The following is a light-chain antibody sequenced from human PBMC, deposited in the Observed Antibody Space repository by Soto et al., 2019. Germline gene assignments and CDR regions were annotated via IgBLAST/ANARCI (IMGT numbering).Light chain of an antibody. J-gene: IGLJ1*01. CDR1: SSDFGGYNY. Sequence: QSALTQPASVSGSPGQSLTISCTGTSSDFGGYNYVSWYQQHPGKAPKLMIYDVSNRPSGVSNRFSGSKSGNTASLTISGLQAEDEADYYCSSYTSSSTSYVFGTGTKVTVL. CDR3: SSYTSSSTSYV. CDR2: DVS. V-gene: IGLV2-14*01.